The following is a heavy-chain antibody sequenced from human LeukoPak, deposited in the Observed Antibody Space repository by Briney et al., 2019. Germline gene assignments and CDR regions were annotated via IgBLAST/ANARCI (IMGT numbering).Heavy chain of an antibody. Sequence: GASVKVSCKASGGTFSSYAISWVRQAPGQGLEWMGGIIPIFGTANYAQKFQGRVTITADESTSTAYMELSSLRSEDTAVCYCARASYYNFWSGPDYWGQGTLVTVSS. V-gene: IGHV1-69*13. CDR3: ARASYYNFWSGPDY. CDR2: IIPIFGTA. D-gene: IGHD3-3*01. CDR1: GGTFSSYA. J-gene: IGHJ4*02.